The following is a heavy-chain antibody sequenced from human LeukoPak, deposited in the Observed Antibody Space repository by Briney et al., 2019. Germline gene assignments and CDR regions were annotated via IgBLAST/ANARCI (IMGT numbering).Heavy chain of an antibody. J-gene: IGHJ6*02. CDR3: ARERYILTGYPRPDYYYYGMDV. CDR2: INHSGST. V-gene: IGHV4-34*01. CDR1: GGSFSGYY. Sequence: KPSETLSLTCAVYGGSFSGYYWSWIRQPPGKGLEWIGEINHSGSTNYNPSLKSRVTRSVDTSKNQFSLKLSSVTAADTAVYYCARERYILTGYPRPDYYYYGMDVWGQGTTVTVSS. D-gene: IGHD3-9*01.